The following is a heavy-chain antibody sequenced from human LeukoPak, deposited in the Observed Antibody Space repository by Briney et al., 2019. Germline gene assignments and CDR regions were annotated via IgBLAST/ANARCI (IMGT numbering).Heavy chain of an antibody. CDR3: ARDLEDCSGGSCYSWFDP. J-gene: IGHJ5*02. CDR2: ISGSGGST. D-gene: IGHD2-15*01. CDR1: GFTFSSYS. Sequence: GGSLRLSCAASGFTFSSYSMNWVRQAPGKGLEWVSAISGSGGSTYYADSVKGRFTISRDNSKNTLYLQMNSLRAEDTAVYYCARDLEDCSGGSCYSWFDPWGQGTLVTVSS. V-gene: IGHV3-23*01.